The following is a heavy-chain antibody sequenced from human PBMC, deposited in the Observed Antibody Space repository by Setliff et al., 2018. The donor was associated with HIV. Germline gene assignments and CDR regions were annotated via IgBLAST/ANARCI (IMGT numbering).Heavy chain of an antibody. D-gene: IGHD4-17*01. CDR2: INPNSGGT. CDR3: ARETLRWKSRAFDI. V-gene: IGHV1-2*02. J-gene: IGHJ3*02. Sequence: ASVKVSCKASGYTFTGYYMHWVRQAPGQGLEWMGWINPNSGGTNYAQKFQGRVIMTRDTSISTAYMELSRLRSDDTAVYYCARETLRWKSRAFDIWGQGTMVTVSS. CDR1: GYTFTGYY.